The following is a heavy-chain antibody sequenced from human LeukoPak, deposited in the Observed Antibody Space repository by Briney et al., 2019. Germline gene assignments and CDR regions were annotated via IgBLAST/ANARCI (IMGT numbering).Heavy chain of an antibody. Sequence: GGSLRLSCAASGFTFSSYAMHRVRQAPGKGLEWVAVISYDSYNKYYADSVRGQFTISRDNSRNTLYLQMNSLRPEDTAVYYCARDFSGASRIDYWGQGALVTVSS. J-gene: IGHJ4*02. V-gene: IGHV3-30-3*01. CDR1: GFTFSSYA. D-gene: IGHD4/OR15-4a*01. CDR3: ARDFSGASRIDY. CDR2: ISYDSYNK.